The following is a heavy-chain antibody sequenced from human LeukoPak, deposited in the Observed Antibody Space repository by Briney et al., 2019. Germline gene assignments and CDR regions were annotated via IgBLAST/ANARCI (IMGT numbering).Heavy chain of an antibody. J-gene: IGHJ6*02. CDR2: IYYSGST. D-gene: IGHD4-11*01. CDR3: ATHTLTTSDYYGMDV. CDR1: GGSISSGGYY. Sequence: SETLSLTCTVSGGSISSGGYYWSWIRQHPGKGLEWIGYIYYSGSTYYNPSLKSRVTISVDTSKNQFSLKLSSVTAADTAVYYCATHTLTTSDYYGMDVWGQGTTVTVSS. V-gene: IGHV4-31*03.